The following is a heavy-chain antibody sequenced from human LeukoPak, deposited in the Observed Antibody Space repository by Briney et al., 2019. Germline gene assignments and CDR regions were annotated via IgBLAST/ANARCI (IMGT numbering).Heavy chain of an antibody. CDR1: GFTFRGYS. Sequence: GGSLRLSCAASGFTFRGYSMNWVRQAPGKGLEWVSFISGSSAYIYYTDSVKGRLTISRDNAKNTVYLQMNSLRAEDTAMYYCARGRNGFFDYWGHGTLVTVSS. CDR3: ARGRNGFFDY. J-gene: IGHJ4*01. D-gene: IGHD5-24*01. V-gene: IGHV3-21*04. CDR2: ISGSSAYI.